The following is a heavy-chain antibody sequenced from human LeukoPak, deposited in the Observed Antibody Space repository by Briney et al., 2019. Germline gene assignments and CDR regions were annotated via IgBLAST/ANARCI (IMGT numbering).Heavy chain of an antibody. D-gene: IGHD3-9*01. CDR2: NSGSGGST. CDR1: GFTFSSYG. J-gene: IGHJ4*02. Sequence: GGSLRLSCAASGFTFSSYGMSWVRQAPGKGLEWVSTNSGSGGSTYYADSVKGRFTISRDNSKNTLFLQMHSLRAKDTAVYHCAALPTGYQNFDYWGQGTLVTVSS. V-gene: IGHV3-23*01. CDR3: AALPTGYQNFDY.